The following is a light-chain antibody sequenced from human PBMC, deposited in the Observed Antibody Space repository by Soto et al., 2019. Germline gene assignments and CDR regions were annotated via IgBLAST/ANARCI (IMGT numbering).Light chain of an antibody. CDR3: QHRSK. J-gene: IGKJ5*01. CDR2: KSS. Sequence: IQWTQSPSSLSASVRYRATITCRAHQGVGRWLAWYQQKPEKPPDLLIYKSSTLQSGVTSRFSGSGSGTDFTLAISSLETEDFALYRCQHRSKFGQGTRLEIK. CDR1: QGVGRW. V-gene: IGKV1-5*03.